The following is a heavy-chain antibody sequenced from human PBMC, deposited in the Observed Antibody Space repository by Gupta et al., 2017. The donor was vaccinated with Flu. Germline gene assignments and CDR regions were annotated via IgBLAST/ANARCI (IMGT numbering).Heavy chain of an antibody. CDR2: IYSGGST. D-gene: IGHD3-9*01. J-gene: IGHJ4*02. CDR3: AGHYDILTGYSNFDY. CDR1: GFTVSSNY. V-gene: IGHV3-53*04. Sequence: EVQLVESGGGLVQPGGSLRLSCAASGFTVSSNYMSWVRQAPGKGLEWVSVIYSGGSTYYADSVKGRFTISRHNSKNTLYLQMNSLRAEDTAVYYCAGHYDILTGYSNFDYWGQGTLVTVSS.